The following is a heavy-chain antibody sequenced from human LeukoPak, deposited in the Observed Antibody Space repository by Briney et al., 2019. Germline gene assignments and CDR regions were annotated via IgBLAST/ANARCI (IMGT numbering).Heavy chain of an antibody. CDR2: IKSKTVGGGTT. V-gene: IGHV3-15*01. D-gene: IGHD2-2*01. J-gene: IGHJ6*03. CDR3: TTAPDIVVVPAAMGEDYYYYMDV. CDR1: GFTFSNAW. Sequence: GGSLRLSCAASGFTFSNAWMYWVRQAPGKGLEWVGRIKSKTVGGGTTDYAAPVKGRFTISRDDSKNTLYLQMNSLKTEDTAVYYCTTAPDIVVVPAAMGEDYYYYMDVWGKGTTVTASS.